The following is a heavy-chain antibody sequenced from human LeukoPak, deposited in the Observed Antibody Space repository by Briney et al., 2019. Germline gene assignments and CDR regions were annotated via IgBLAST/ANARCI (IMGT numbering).Heavy chain of an antibody. CDR2: ISSSSSYI. V-gene: IGHV3-21*01. CDR1: GFTFSSYS. Sequence: GGSLRLSCAASGFTFSSYSMNWVRQAPGKGLEWVSSISSSSSYIYYADSVKGRFSISRDKAKNSLYLQMNSLRAEDTAVYYCARSAYYYYSRDFGPDYWGQGTLVTVSS. CDR3: ARSAYYYYSRDFGPDY. J-gene: IGHJ4*02. D-gene: IGHD3-22*01.